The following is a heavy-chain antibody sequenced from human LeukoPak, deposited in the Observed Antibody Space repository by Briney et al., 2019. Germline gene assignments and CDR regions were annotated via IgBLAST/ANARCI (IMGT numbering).Heavy chain of an antibody. CDR2: ISGSGDRT. D-gene: IGHD2-15*01. V-gene: IGHV3-23*01. Sequence: GGSLRLSCAASGFIFSSYAMSWVRQAPGKGLEWVSAISGSGDRTYYADSVQGRFTISRDNSKSTLCLQMNSLRAEDTAVYYCAKQLGYCSDGSCYFPYWGQGTLVTVSS. J-gene: IGHJ4*02. CDR3: AKQLGYCSDGSCYFPY. CDR1: GFIFSSYA.